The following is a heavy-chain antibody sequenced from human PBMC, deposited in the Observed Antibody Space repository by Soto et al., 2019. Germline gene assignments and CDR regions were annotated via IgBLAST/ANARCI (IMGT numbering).Heavy chain of an antibody. Sequence: SETLSLTCAVSGGSISSGGYSWSWIRQPPGKGLERIGYIYHGGSTYYNPSLKSRVTISVDRSKNQFSLNLSSVTAADTAVYYCARDPGVWGQGTLVTVSS. CDR3: ARDPGV. CDR2: IYHGGST. D-gene: IGHD3-10*01. J-gene: IGHJ4*02. V-gene: IGHV4-30-2*01. CDR1: GGSISSGGYS.